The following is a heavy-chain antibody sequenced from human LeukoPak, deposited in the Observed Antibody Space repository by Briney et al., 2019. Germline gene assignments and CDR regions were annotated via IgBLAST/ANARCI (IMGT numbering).Heavy chain of an antibody. CDR3: ARDGNYYDSSGPRVDY. Sequence: GGSLRLSCAASGFTFSDYYMSRIRQAPGKGLEWVSYISSSGSTIYYADSVKGRFTISRDNAKNLLYLQMNSLRAEDTAVYYCARDGNYYDSSGPRVDYWGQGTLVTVSS. D-gene: IGHD3-22*01. J-gene: IGHJ4*02. CDR2: ISSSGSTI. V-gene: IGHV3-11*01. CDR1: GFTFSDYY.